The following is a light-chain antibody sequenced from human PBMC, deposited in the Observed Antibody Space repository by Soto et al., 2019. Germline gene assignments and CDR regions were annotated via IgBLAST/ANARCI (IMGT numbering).Light chain of an antibody. J-gene: IGKJ5*01. CDR3: HHYGTSPT. CDR2: GAS. CDR1: QSVSSSY. Sequence: ELALTQNTGTLSLSPGERATLCCRASQSVSSSYLAWYQQKPGQAPRLLIYGASSRATGIPDRFSGSGSGTDSTLTISRLEPAEFVVYFCHHYGTSPTSGQGTRLEI. V-gene: IGKV3-20*01.